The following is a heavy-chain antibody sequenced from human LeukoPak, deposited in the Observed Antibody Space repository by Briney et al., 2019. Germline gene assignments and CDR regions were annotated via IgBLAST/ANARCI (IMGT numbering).Heavy chain of an antibody. J-gene: IGHJ4*02. CDR3: ANKGAPGGIPAYHRKAYYFDY. Sequence: SETLSLTCAVSGGSFNSYKLTWIRQPPGKGPEWSGEISQGGTTNYNPPLKSRVTISPDTSKSQVSLNLTSVTAADTAVYFCANKGAPGGIPAYHRKAYYFDYWGQGILVTVSS. CDR2: ISQGGTT. CDR1: GGSFNSYK. V-gene: IGHV4-34*01. D-gene: IGHD6-13*01.